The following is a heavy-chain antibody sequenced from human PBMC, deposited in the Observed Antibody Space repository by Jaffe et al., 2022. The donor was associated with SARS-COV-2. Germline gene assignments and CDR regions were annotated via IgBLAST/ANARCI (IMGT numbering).Heavy chain of an antibody. CDR3: ARVIEGYTSAWYVFDY. CDR1: GFTFSSYW. CDR2: IKQDGSEK. V-gene: IGHV3-7*04. Sequence: EVQLVESGGGLVQPGGSLRLSCVASGFTFSSYWMSWVRQAPGKGLEWVANIKQDGSEKYYVDSVKGRFTISRDNAKNSLYLQMNSLRVEDTAVYYCARVIEGYTSAWYVFDYWGQGSLVTVSS. D-gene: IGHD6-19*01. J-gene: IGHJ4*02.